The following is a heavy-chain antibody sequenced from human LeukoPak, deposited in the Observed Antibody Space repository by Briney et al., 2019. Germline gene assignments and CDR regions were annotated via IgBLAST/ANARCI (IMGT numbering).Heavy chain of an antibody. D-gene: IGHD6-13*01. CDR3: ARGVYIAAAQYGY. Sequence: PSETLSLTCTVSGGSISSYYWSWIRQPPGKGLEWIGYIYYSGTTNYNPSLQSRVTISVDTSKNQFSLKLSSVTAADTAVYYCARGVYIAAAQYGYWGQGTLVTVSS. V-gene: IGHV4-59*01. CDR1: GGSISSYY. CDR2: IYYSGTT. J-gene: IGHJ4*02.